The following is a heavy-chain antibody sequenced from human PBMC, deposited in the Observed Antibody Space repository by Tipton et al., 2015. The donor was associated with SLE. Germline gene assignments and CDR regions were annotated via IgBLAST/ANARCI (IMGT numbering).Heavy chain of an antibody. Sequence: TLSLTCTVSGGSISDSSHYWVWIRQSPGKGLEWVGSIYHDWSTYYNVALNSRATISIDASKNQFSLSLRSVTAADTAVYWCARRGILAIPSLGQGTPVTVSS. CDR3: ARRGILAIPS. V-gene: IGHV4-39*07. CDR2: IYHDWST. J-gene: IGHJ5*02. D-gene: IGHD5-12*01. CDR1: GGSISDSSHY.